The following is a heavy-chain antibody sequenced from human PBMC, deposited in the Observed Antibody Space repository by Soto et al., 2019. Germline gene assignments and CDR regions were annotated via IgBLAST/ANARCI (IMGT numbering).Heavy chain of an antibody. J-gene: IGHJ6*02. CDR2: ISAYNGDNSDT. D-gene: IGHD3-22*01. Sequence: ASVKVSCKASGYTFPSYGVTWVRQAPGQGLEWMGWISAYNGDNSDTKYEQNFQGRVTMTTDTTTTTAYMELRSLRSDDTAVYYRARRDSSGLNYYGMDVWGQGTTVTVSS. CDR3: ARRDSSGLNYYGMDV. CDR1: GYTFPSYG. V-gene: IGHV1-18*01.